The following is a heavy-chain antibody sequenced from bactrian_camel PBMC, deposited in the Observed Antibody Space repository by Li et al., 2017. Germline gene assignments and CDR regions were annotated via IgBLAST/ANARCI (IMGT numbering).Heavy chain of an antibody. D-gene: IGHD3*01. CDR2: TYVGGRMT. CDR1: GDTDSLCC. J-gene: IGHJ4*01. V-gene: IGHV3S6*01. Sequence: VQLVESGGGSVEAGGSLRLSCSASGDTDSLCCLAWYRQAPGKERQGLAGTYVGGRMTYYHDSVQGRFTISKDNAENTLYLEMNSLKPEDTAMYYYAADPSSGGVCYAGHLEGVRGWYKIMGQGTQVTVS.